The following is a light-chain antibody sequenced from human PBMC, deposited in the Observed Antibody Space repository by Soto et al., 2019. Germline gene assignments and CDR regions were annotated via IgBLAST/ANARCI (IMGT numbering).Light chain of an antibody. V-gene: IGKV1-5*01. CDR3: QQYNSYSGT. J-gene: IGKJ1*01. CDR1: QSIGSW. CDR2: DAS. Sequence: DIQMTQSPSNLSASVGDRVTITCRASQSIGSWLAWYQHKPGKAPKLLIYDASTLESGVPSRFSGSGSGTEVTLTISSLQPDDFATYYCQQYNSYSGTFGQGTKVEIK.